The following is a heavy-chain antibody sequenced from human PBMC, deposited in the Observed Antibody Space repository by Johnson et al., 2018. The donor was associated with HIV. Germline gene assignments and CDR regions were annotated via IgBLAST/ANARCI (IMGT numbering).Heavy chain of an antibody. D-gene: IGHD6-6*01. CDR3: AKDRIPSIAAFNRDAFDI. V-gene: IGHV3-23*04. CDR1: GFTFSSYA. CDR2: ISGSGGST. J-gene: IGHJ3*02. Sequence: VQLVESGGGLVQPGGSLRLSCAASGFTFSSYAMSWVRQAPGKGLEWVSAISGSGGSTYYADSVKGRFTISRDNSKNTLYLQMNSLRAEDTVVYYCAKDRIPSIAAFNRDAFDIWGQGTMVTVSS.